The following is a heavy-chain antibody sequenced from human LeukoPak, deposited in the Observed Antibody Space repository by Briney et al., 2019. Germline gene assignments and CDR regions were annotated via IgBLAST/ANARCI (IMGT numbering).Heavy chain of an antibody. CDR3: ARVDAGGSHY. CDR2: IYYSGST. Sequence: SETLSLTCTVSGGSISSGGYYWSWIRQHPGKGLEWIGYIYYSGSTYYNPSLKSRVTISVDTSKNQFSLKLSSVTAADTAVYYCARVDAGGSHYWGQGTLVTVSS. J-gene: IGHJ4*02. CDR1: GGSISSGGYY. D-gene: IGHD3-10*01. V-gene: IGHV4-31*03.